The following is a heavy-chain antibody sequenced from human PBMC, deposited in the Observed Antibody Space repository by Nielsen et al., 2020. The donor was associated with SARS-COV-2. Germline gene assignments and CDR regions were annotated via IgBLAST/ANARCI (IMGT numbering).Heavy chain of an antibody. CDR1: GFTFSSYS. CDR3: AKCSPGAVTTADFDF. CDR2: IYAGGNT. Sequence: GGSLRLSCAASGFTFSSYSINWVRQTPGKGLEWVSVIYAGGNTNYADSVKGRFTFSRDTSKNTLYLQMNSLRVEDTAVYYCAKCSPGAVTTADFDFWGQGTLVTVSS. D-gene: IGHD4-17*01. V-gene: IGHV3-53*01. J-gene: IGHJ4*02.